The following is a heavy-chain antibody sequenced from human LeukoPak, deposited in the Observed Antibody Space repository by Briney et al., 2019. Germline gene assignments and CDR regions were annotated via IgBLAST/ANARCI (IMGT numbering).Heavy chain of an antibody. CDR3: ARVVRSYSSSSGGAFDI. V-gene: IGHV1-69*06. J-gene: IGHJ3*02. CDR2: IIPIFGTA. D-gene: IGHD6-6*01. Sequence: ASVMVSCKASGGTFSSYAISWVRQAPGQGLEWMGGIIPIFGTANYAQKFQGRVTITADKSTSTAYMELSSLRSEDTAVYYCARVVRSYSSSSGGAFDIWGQGTMVTVSS. CDR1: GGTFSSYA.